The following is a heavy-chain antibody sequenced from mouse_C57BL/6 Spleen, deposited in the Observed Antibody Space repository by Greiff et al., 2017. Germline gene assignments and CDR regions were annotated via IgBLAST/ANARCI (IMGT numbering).Heavy chain of an antibody. V-gene: IGHV1-78*01. CDR1: GYTFTDHT. D-gene: IGHD2-1*01. CDR2: IYPRDGST. J-gene: IGHJ4*01. Sequence: VKLVESDAELVKPGASVKISCKVSGYTFTDHTIHWMKQRPEQGLEWIGYIYPRDGSTKYNEKFKGKATLTADKSSSTAYMQLNSLTSEDSAVYFCATIYYGNLYYAMDYWGQGTSVTVSS. CDR3: ATIYYGNLYYAMDY.